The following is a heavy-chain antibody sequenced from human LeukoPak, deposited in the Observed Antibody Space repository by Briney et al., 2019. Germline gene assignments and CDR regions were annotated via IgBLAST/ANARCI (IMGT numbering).Heavy chain of an antibody. D-gene: IGHD3-3*01. Sequence: SETLSLTCTVSGGSISSYYWSWIRQPPGKGLEWIGYIYYSGSTNYNPSLKSRVTISVDTSKNQFSLKLSSVTAADTAVYYCARGPIYDFWSGWDWFDPWGQGTLVTVSS. J-gene: IGHJ5*02. CDR3: ARGPIYDFWSGWDWFDP. CDR1: GGSISSYY. CDR2: IYYSGST. V-gene: IGHV4-59*01.